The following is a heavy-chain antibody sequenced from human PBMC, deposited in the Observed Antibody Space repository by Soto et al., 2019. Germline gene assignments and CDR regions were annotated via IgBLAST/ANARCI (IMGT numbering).Heavy chain of an antibody. CDR2: IYYSGST. V-gene: IGHV4-31*03. Sequence: PSETLSLTCTVSGGSISSGGYYWGWIRQHPGKGREWIGYIYYSGSTYYNPSLKSRVTISVDTSKNQFSLKLSSVTAADTAVYYCARYRREAVAGYTLDNWGQGILVTVSS. D-gene: IGHD6-13*01. CDR1: GGSISSGGYY. J-gene: IGHJ4*02. CDR3: ARYRREAVAGYTLDN.